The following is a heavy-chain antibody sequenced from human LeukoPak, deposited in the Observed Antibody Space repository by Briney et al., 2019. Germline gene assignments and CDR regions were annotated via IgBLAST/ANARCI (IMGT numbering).Heavy chain of an antibody. J-gene: IGHJ3*02. CDR1: GGSISSRSYY. CDR3: ARGGLVGVANAFDI. CDR2: VHSSGSI. Sequence: PSETLSLTCTVSGGSISSRSYYWGWIRQPPGKGLEWIGNVHSSGSIYYNPSLKSRVTISVDTSNNQFSLKLNSVTAADTAVYYCARGGLVGVANAFDIWGQGTMVTVSS. D-gene: IGHD1-26*01. V-gene: IGHV4-39*01.